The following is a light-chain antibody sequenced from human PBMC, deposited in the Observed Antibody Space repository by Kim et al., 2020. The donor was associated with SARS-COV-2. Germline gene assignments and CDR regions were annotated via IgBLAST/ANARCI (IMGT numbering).Light chain of an antibody. CDR3: QKYDSAPRT. Sequence: SSVGDRVTITCRASQGISNYLAWYQQKPGKVPKLLIYAASALQSGVPSRFSGSGSGTDFTLTISSLQPEDVATYYCQKYDSAPRTFGQGTKVDIK. CDR2: AAS. J-gene: IGKJ1*01. CDR1: QGISNY. V-gene: IGKV1-27*01.